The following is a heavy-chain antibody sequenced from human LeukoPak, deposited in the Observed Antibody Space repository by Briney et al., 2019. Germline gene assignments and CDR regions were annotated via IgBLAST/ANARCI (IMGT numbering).Heavy chain of an antibody. Sequence: LPGGSLRLSCAASGFIFSSYAMSWVRKPPGKGWKGVSTVSGSGDTTYYADSVKGRFTISRDNSKNTLYLQMSSLRAEDTAIYYCAKKIGGVFSFDYWGQGTLVTVSS. V-gene: IGHV3-23*01. CDR3: AKKIGGVFSFDY. J-gene: IGHJ4*02. CDR2: VSGSGDTT. D-gene: IGHD3-16*01. CDR1: GFIFSSYA.